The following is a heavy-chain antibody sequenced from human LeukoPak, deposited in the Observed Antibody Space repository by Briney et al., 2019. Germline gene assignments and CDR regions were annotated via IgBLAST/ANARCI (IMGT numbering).Heavy chain of an antibody. Sequence: GGSLRLSCAASGFTFSSYAMSWVHQAPGKGLEWVSAISGSGGSTYYADSVKGRFTISRDNSKNTLYLQMNSLRAEDTAVYYCAKTLRGYPYFDYWGQGTLVTVSS. J-gene: IGHJ4*02. D-gene: IGHD3-22*01. CDR3: AKTLRGYPYFDY. V-gene: IGHV3-23*01. CDR2: ISGSGGST. CDR1: GFTFSSYA.